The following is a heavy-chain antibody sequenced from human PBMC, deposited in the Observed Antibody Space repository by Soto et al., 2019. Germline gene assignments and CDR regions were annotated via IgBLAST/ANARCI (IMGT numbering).Heavy chain of an antibody. CDR3: AKVRYSSPMGYYYGMDV. CDR2: IIPIFGTA. J-gene: IGHJ6*02. CDR1: GVTFSKFI. Sequence: QVQLEQSGGEVKKPGSSVKVSCKASGVTFSKFIMTWVRQAPGLGLEWVGGIIPIFGTANYAQKFQGRVTITADESTITSYLEVSNLRSEDTAVYYFAKVRYSSPMGYYYGMDVWGQGTAVTVSS. D-gene: IGHD6-19*01. V-gene: IGHV1-69*01.